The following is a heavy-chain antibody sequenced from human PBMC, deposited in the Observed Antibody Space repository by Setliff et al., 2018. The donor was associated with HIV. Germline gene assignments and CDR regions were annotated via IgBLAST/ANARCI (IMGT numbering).Heavy chain of an antibody. CDR1: GFTFSDNY. V-gene: IGHV3-11*04. CDR2: ISIGSGGAI. D-gene: IGHD5-12*01. Sequence: GGSLRLSCAATGFTFSDNYMSWVRQAPGKGLEWVSSISIGSGGAIDYADSVQGRFTISRDNSKNSLYLQMNSLRAEDTAVYYCARDWRHGYDLNFDYWGQGTLVTVSS. J-gene: IGHJ4*02. CDR3: ARDWRHGYDLNFDY.